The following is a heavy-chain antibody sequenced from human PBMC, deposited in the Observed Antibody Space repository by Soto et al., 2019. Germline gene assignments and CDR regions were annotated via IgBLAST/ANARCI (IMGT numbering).Heavy chain of an antibody. CDR2: IYYSGST. D-gene: IGHD6-19*01. CDR1: GGSVSSGAYY. Sequence: SETLSLTCTVSGGSVSSGAYYWTWIRQRPGKGLEWIGYIYYSGSTYYSPSLKSRLSISLDTSKNQFSLQLNSVTPEDTAVYYCARGQWVDFDYWGQGTLVTVSS. V-gene: IGHV4-31*03. J-gene: IGHJ4*02. CDR3: ARGQWVDFDY.